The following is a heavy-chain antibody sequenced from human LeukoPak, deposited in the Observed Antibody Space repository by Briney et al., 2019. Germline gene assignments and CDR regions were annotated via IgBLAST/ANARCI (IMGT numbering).Heavy chain of an antibody. V-gene: IGHV4-34*01. J-gene: IGHJ4*02. D-gene: IGHD2-21*02. CDR3: AREFPYCGGDCYSGYFDY. CDR2: INHSGST. Sequence: SETLSLTCAVYGGSFSGYYWSWIRQPPGKGLEWIGEINHSGSTNYNPSLKSRVTISVDTSKNQFSLKLSSVTAADTAVYYCAREFPYCGGDCYSGYFDYWGQGTLVTVSS. CDR1: GGSFSGYY.